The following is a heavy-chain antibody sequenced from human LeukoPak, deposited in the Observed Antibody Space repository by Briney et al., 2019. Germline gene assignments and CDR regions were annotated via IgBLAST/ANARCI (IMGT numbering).Heavy chain of an antibody. D-gene: IGHD2-21*02. CDR3: ARDRTPRFLRDCDY. J-gene: IGHJ4*02. CDR2: IKQDGSDQ. CDR1: GFTFSSYW. V-gene: IGHV3-7*01. Sequence: GGSLRLSCAASGFTFSSYWMSWARQAPGKGLQWVASIKQDGSDQYYVDSVKGRFTIPRDNAKNSLYLQMNSLRAEDTAVYYCARDRTPRFLRDCDYWGQGTLVTVSS.